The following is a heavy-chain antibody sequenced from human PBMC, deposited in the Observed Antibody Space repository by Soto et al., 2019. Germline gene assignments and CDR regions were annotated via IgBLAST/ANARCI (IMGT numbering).Heavy chain of an antibody. D-gene: IGHD6-6*01. Sequence: QVQLVQSGAEVKKPGSSVKVSCKASGGTFSSYAISWVRHAPGQGLEWMGGIIPIFGTANYAQQFQGRVTITADESTSTAYVELSSLRSEDTAVYYCARIIAARKNRFDPWGQGTLVTVSS. J-gene: IGHJ5*02. CDR2: IIPIFGTA. V-gene: IGHV1-69*01. CDR1: GGTFSSYA. CDR3: ARIIAARKNRFDP.